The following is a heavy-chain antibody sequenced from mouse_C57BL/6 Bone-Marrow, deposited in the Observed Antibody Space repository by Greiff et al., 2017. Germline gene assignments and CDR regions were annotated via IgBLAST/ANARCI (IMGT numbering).Heavy chain of an antibody. V-gene: IGHV1-64*01. Sequence: VPLQQPGAELVKPGASVKLSCKASGYTFTSSWMHWVKQRPGQGLEWIGMIHPDSGSPKYNDKFKSKATLTVDNSSSTAYMQLSSLTSVYSAVYYGARRDGYPAWFAHWGQGTLVTVSA. J-gene: IGHJ3*01. CDR2: IHPDSGSP. D-gene: IGHD2-3*01. CDR1: GYTFTSSW. CDR3: ARRDGYPAWFAH.